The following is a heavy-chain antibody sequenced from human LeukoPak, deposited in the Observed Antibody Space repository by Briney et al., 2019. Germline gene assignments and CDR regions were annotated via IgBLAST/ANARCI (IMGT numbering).Heavy chain of an antibody. D-gene: IGHD4-17*01. CDR3: PRVDDYGDREGAFDI. Sequence: GSLRLSCAASGFTFSSYSMNWVRQAPGRGLEWVSSISSSSSYIYYADSVKGRFTISRDNAKNSLYLQMNSLRAEDTAVYYCPRVDDYGDREGAFDIWGQGTMVTVSS. V-gene: IGHV3-21*01. J-gene: IGHJ3*02. CDR2: ISSSSSYI. CDR1: GFTFSSYS.